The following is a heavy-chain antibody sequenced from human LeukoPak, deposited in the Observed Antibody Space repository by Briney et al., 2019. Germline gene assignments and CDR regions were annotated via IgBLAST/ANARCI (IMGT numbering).Heavy chain of an antibody. Sequence: SETLSLTCTISGVSIRSYYWSWIRQPPRKGLEWIGSSHYSGSTSYNPSLKSRVTMSVETSKNQFSLELSSVTAADTAVYYCAKHRTVTIDFDWWGQGTLVTVSS. V-gene: IGHV4-59*08. CDR2: SHYSGST. D-gene: IGHD4-17*01. CDR3: AKHRTVTIDFDW. CDR1: GVSIRSYY. J-gene: IGHJ4*02.